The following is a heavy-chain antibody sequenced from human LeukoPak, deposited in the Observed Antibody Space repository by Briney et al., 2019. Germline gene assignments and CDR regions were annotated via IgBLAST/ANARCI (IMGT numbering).Heavy chain of an antibody. V-gene: IGHV3-48*02. CDR3: ARDYYDSSGYYFGGY. CDR1: GFTFSSYS. D-gene: IGHD3-22*01. CDR2: ISSSSSTI. J-gene: IGHJ4*02. Sequence: GSLRLPCAASGFTFSSYSMNWVRQAPGKGLEWVSYISSSSSTIYYADSVKGRFTISRDNAKNSLYVQMNSLRDEDTAVYYCARDYYDSSGYYFGGYWGQGTLVTVSS.